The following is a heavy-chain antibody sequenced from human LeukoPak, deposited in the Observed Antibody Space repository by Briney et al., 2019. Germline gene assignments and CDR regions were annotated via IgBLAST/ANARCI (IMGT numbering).Heavy chain of an antibody. V-gene: IGHV3-30-3*01. CDR3: AKGPAGTADDAFDI. CDR1: GFTFSSYA. CDR2: ISYDGSNK. J-gene: IGHJ3*02. Sequence: GRSLRLSCAASGFTFSSYAMHWVRQAPGKGLEWVAVISYDGSNKYYADSVKGRFTISRDNSKNTLYLQMNSLRAEDTAVYYCAKGPAGTADDAFDIWGQGTMVTVSS. D-gene: IGHD1-1*01.